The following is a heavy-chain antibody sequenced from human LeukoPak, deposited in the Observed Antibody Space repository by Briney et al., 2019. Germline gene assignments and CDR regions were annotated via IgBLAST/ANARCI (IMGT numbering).Heavy chain of an antibody. J-gene: IGHJ4*02. Sequence: PSETLSLTCTVSGGSIGSYYWSWIRQPPGKGLEWIGEIYHSGSTNYNPSLRSRVTVSVDTSKNQFSLKLTSVTAADTAVYYCARDNGDPPLDSWGQGTLVTVSS. D-gene: IGHD4-17*01. CDR2: IYHSGST. V-gene: IGHV4-59*12. CDR3: ARDNGDPPLDS. CDR1: GGSIGSYY.